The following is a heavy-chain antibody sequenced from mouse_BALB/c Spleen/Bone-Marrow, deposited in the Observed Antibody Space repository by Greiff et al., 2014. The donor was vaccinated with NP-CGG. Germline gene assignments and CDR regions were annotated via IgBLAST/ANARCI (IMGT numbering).Heavy chain of an antibody. Sequence: EVMLVESGGGLVQPGGSLRLSCATSRFTFTDYYMNWVRQPPGKALEWLGFIRNKANGYTTEYSASVKSRFTISRDNSQNILYLQMNTLRVDDSATYYSARDKGRVFFDYWGQGTTLTVSS. CDR1: RFTFTDYY. V-gene: IGHV7-3*02. J-gene: IGHJ2*01. CDR3: ARDKGRVFFDY. CDR2: IRNKANGYTT.